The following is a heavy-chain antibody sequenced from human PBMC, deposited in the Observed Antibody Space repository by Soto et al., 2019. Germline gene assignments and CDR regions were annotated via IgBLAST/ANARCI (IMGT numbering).Heavy chain of an antibody. CDR1: GFTFRTYW. Sequence: EVQLVESGGGLVQPGGSLRLPCTASGFTFRTYWMSWVRQAPGKGLEWVANIKEDGSGKYYVDSVKGRFTISRDNAKNSLYLQMNSLRAEDTAVYYCARVGDGYSSSSTDYCGQGTLVTVSS. D-gene: IGHD6-6*01. CDR2: IKEDGSGK. CDR3: ARVGDGYSSSSTDY. J-gene: IGHJ4*02. V-gene: IGHV3-7*05.